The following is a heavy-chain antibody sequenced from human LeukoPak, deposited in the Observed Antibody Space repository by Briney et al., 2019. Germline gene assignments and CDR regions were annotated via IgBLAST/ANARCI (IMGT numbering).Heavy chain of an antibody. CDR1: GGTFSSYA. CDR3: ARDRRGSYYPSFDY. CDR2: IIPIFGTA. V-gene: IGHV1-69*05. J-gene: IGHJ4*02. Sequence: SVKVSCKASGGTFSSYAISWVRQAPGQGLEWMGRIIPIFGTANYAQKFQGRVTITTDESTSTAYMELSSLRSEDTAVYYCARDRRGSYYPSFDYWGQGTLVTVPS. D-gene: IGHD1-26*01.